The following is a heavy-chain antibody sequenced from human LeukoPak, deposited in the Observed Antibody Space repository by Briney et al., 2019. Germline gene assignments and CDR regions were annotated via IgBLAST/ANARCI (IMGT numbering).Heavy chain of an antibody. J-gene: IGHJ6*02. Sequence: PSETLSLTCAVYGGSFSGYYWSWIRQPPGKGLEWIGEINHSGSTNYNPSLKSRVTISVDTSKNQFSLKLSSVTAADTAVYYCARERTYSSGWYLNYYGTDVWGQGTTVTVSS. V-gene: IGHV4-34*01. CDR2: INHSGST. CDR3: ARERTYSSGWYLNYYGTDV. D-gene: IGHD6-19*01. CDR1: GGSFSGYY.